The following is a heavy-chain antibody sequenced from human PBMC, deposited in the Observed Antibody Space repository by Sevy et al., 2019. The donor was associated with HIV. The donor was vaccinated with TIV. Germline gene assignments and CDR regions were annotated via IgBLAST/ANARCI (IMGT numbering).Heavy chain of an antibody. CDR3: ARDRVQPSHWYFDL. V-gene: IGHV3-21*01. Sequence: GGSLRLSCAASGFTFSVYSMNWVRQAPGKGLEWVSSITSESGYIYYADSVKGRFIISRDNAKNSVYLQMNSLRADDTAVYYCARDRVQPSHWYFDLWGRGTLVTVSS. J-gene: IGHJ2*01. CDR2: ITSESGYI. D-gene: IGHD3-10*01. CDR1: GFTFSVYS.